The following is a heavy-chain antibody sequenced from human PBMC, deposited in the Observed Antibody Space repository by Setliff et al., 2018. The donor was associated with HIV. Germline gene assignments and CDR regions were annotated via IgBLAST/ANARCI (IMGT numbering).Heavy chain of an antibody. V-gene: IGHV3-7*01. J-gene: IGHJ5*01. CDR2: IGQDGSEK. Sequence: PGGSLRLSCAASRFDFNNYWMCWVRQAPGKGLEWVANIGQDGSEKNYVDSLKGRFTISRDNARSSLYLEMNSLRAEDTAVYYCARDRGKSGGVLPGWFDSWGQGTLVTVSS. CDR1: RFDFNNYW. D-gene: IGHD2-15*01. CDR3: ARDRGKSGGVLPGWFDS.